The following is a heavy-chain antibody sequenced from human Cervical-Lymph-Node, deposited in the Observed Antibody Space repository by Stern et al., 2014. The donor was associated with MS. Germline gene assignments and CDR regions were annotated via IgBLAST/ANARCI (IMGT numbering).Heavy chain of an antibody. CDR3: ARGDNYFGSGNYPPDY. J-gene: IGHJ4*02. Sequence: VQLVQSGAEVKKPGASMKVSCKASGYTFTSFDINWVRQAPGQGLEWMGRITVYNGNTDYAQKLQGRVTMTTDTSTSTAYMELRSLRSDDTAVYYCARGDNYFGSGNYPPDYWGQGTLVTVSP. CDR1: GYTFTSFD. V-gene: IGHV1-18*01. D-gene: IGHD3-10*01. CDR2: ITVYNGNT.